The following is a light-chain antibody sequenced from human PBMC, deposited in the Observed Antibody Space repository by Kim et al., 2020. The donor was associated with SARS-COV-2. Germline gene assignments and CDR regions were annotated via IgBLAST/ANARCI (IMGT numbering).Light chain of an antibody. CDR2: RND. CDR3: SAWDNSLGVWV. J-gene: IGLJ3*02. Sequence: QTATLTCTGNDYNVGFKGAAWLQQHQGHPTKLLSHRNDNRPSGISERFSASRSGNTASLTITGLQPEDEADYYCSAWDNSLGVWVFGRGTQLTVL. V-gene: IGLV10-54*04. CDR1: DYNVGFKG.